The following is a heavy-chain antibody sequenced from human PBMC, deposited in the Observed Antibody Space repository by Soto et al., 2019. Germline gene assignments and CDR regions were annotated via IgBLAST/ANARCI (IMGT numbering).Heavy chain of an antibody. Sequence: ESGGGVVQPGRSLRLYCAASGFTFSSYAMHWVRQAPGKGLEWVAVISYDGSNKYYADSVKGRFTISRDNSKNTLYLQMNSLRAEDTAVYYCARGERITIFGVVISKGYYFDYWGQGTLVTVSS. V-gene: IGHV3-30-3*01. D-gene: IGHD3-3*01. CDR2: ISYDGSNK. J-gene: IGHJ4*02. CDR1: GFTFSSYA. CDR3: ARGERITIFGVVISKGYYFDY.